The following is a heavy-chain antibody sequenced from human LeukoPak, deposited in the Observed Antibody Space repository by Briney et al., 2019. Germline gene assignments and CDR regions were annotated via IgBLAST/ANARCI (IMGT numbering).Heavy chain of an antibody. CDR3: ARSRLITIPFDY. D-gene: IGHD3-3*01. CDR2: IYTSGST. J-gene: IGHJ4*02. Sequence: SETLSLTCTVSGGSISSDSYYWSWIRQPAGKGLEWIGRIYTSGSTNYNPSLKSRVIISVDKSKNQFSLKLSSVTAADTAVYYCARSRLITIPFDYWGQGTLVTVSS. V-gene: IGHV4-61*02. CDR1: GGSISSDSYY.